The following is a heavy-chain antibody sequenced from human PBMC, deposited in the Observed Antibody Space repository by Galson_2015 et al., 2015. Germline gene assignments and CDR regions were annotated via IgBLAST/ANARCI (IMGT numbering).Heavy chain of an antibody. Sequence: SVKVSCKASGYTFTSYDINWVRQATGQGLEWMGWMNPNSGNTGYAQKFQGRVTMTRNTSISTAYMELSSLRSEDTAVYYCAGGLGTTYYDFICCSYRYPGWLDPSGQGTLVTVAS. D-gene: IGHD3-16*02. CDR2: MNPNSGNT. V-gene: IGHV1-8*01. J-gene: IGHJ5*02. CDR3: AGGLGTTYYDFICCSYRYPGWLDP. CDR1: GYTFTSYD.